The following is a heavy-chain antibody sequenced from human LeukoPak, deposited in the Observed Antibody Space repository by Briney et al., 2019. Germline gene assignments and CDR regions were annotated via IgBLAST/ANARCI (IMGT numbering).Heavy chain of an antibody. CDR1: GHSFSTDW. Sequence: PGESLKISCKGSGHSFSTDWIAWVRQMPGKGLEWMGIIYPGDSDTRYSPSFQGQVTISADKSISTAYLQWSSLKASDTAMYYCARRDFVGNYPREFDYWGQGTLVTVSS. D-gene: IGHD1-7*01. CDR2: IYPGDSDT. CDR3: ARRDFVGNYPREFDY. V-gene: IGHV5-51*01. J-gene: IGHJ4*02.